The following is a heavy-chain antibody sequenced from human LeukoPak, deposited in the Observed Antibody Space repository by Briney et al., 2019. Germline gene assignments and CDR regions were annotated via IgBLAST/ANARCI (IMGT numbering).Heavy chain of an antibody. Sequence: GASVKVSCNASGYTFTSYGISWVRQAPGQGLEWMGWISAYNGNTNYAQKLQGRVTMTTDTSTSTAYMELRSLRSDDTAVYYCARAPGTTAEDWFDPWGQGTLVTVSS. V-gene: IGHV1-18*01. CDR3: ARAPGTTAEDWFDP. CDR2: ISAYNGNT. J-gene: IGHJ5*02. CDR1: GYTFTSYG. D-gene: IGHD1-1*01.